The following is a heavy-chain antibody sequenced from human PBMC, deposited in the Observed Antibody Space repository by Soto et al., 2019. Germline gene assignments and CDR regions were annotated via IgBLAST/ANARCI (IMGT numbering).Heavy chain of an antibody. Sequence: QVTLKESGPVLVKPTETLTLTCTVSGFSLSNARMGVSWIGQPPGKALEWLAHIFSNDEKSYSTSLKSRLTISKDTSKSQVVLTMTNMDPVDTATYYCARISYGPGGTNAFDIWGQGTMVTVSS. CDR3: ARISYGPGGTNAFDI. J-gene: IGHJ3*02. D-gene: IGHD4-17*01. CDR2: IFSNDEK. CDR1: GFSLSNARMG. V-gene: IGHV2-26*01.